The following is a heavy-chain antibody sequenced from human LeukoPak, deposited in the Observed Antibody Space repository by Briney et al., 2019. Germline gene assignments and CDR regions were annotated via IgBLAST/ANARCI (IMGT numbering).Heavy chain of an antibody. J-gene: IGHJ3*02. D-gene: IGHD3-9*01. V-gene: IGHV3-23*01. CDR2: ISGSGGST. Sequence: GGSLRLSCAASGFTFSSYAMSWVRQAPGKGLEWVSAISGSGGSTYYADSVKGRFTISRDNSKNTLYLQMNSLRAEDTAVYYCAKDLGGILTGYYTFENRDAFDIWGQGTMVTVSS. CDR3: AKDLGGILTGYYTFENRDAFDI. CDR1: GFTFSSYA.